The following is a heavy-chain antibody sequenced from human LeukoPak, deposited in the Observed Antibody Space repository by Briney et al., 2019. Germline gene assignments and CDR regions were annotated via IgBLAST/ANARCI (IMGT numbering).Heavy chain of an antibody. D-gene: IGHD6-19*01. CDR2: IYYSGST. Sequence: SETLSLTCTVSGGSISSSSYYWGWIRQPPGKGLEWIGSIYYSGSTYYNPSLKSRVTISVDTSKNQFSLKLSSVTAADTAVYYCARGVRHRRQQWLVRWYFDLWGRGTLVTVSS. CDR1: GGSISSSSYY. V-gene: IGHV4-39*07. CDR3: ARGVRHRRQQWLVRWYFDL. J-gene: IGHJ2*01.